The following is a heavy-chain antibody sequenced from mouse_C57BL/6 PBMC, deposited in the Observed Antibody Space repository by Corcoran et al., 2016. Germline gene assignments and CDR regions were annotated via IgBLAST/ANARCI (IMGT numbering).Heavy chain of an antibody. Sequence: QIQLVQSGPELKKPGETVKISCKASGYTFTTYGMSWVKQAPGKGLKWMGWINTYSGVPTYADDFKGRFAFSLETSASTAYLQINNLKNEDTATYFCARPSWFAYWDQGTLVTVSA. V-gene: IGHV9-3*01. CDR3: ARPSWFAY. CDR2: INTYSGVP. J-gene: IGHJ3*01. CDR1: GYTFTTYG.